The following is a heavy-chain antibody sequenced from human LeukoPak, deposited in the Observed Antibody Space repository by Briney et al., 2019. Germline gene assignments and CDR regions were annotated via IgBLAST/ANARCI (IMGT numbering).Heavy chain of an antibody. V-gene: IGHV3-23*01. CDR2: INPSGANT. Sequence: GGSLRLSCAASGFTFSTYTIIWVRQAPGKGLEWVSLINPSGANTYYADSVKGRLTISRDNSKNMLYLQINSLRAEDTAVYYCAKDRVGRVDAFDIWGQGTMVTVSS. CDR1: GFTFSTYT. D-gene: IGHD2-2*01. J-gene: IGHJ3*02. CDR3: AKDRVGRVDAFDI.